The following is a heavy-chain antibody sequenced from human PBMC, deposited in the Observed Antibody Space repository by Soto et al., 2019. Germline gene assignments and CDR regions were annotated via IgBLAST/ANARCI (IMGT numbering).Heavy chain of an antibody. Sequence: QVQLVQSGAEVKKPGASVKVSCKASGYTFTSYAMHWVRQAPGQRLEWMGWINAGNGNTKYSQKFQGRVTITRDTSASTAYRAPSSLRSGDTAVCYCASDLGGWPDYWGQGTLVTVSS. V-gene: IGHV1-3*01. J-gene: IGHJ4*02. D-gene: IGHD2-15*01. CDR1: GYTFTSYA. CDR2: INAGNGNT. CDR3: ASDLGGWPDY.